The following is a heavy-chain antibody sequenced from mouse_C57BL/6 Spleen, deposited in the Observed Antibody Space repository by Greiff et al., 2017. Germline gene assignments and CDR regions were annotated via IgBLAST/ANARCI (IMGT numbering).Heavy chain of an antibody. J-gene: IGHJ4*01. CDR1: GYTFTSYW. Sequence: VQLQQPGAELVKPGASVKLSCKASGYTFTSYWMQWVKQRPGQGLEWIGEIDPSDSYTNYNQKFKGKATLTVDTSSSTAYMQLSSLTSEDSAVYYCARSLDGYPYAMDYWGQGTSVTVSS. CDR3: ARSLDGYPYAMDY. D-gene: IGHD2-3*01. V-gene: IGHV1-50*01. CDR2: IDPSDSYT.